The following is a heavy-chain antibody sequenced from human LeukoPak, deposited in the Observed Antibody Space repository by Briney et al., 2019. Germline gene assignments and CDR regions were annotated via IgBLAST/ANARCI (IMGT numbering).Heavy chain of an antibody. CDR2: INPSGGST. J-gene: IGHJ6*02. Sequence: GASVKVSCKASGYTFTSYYMHWLRQAPGQGLEWMGIINPSGGSTSYAQKFQGGVTMTRDTSTSTVYMELSGLRSEDTAVYYCARGSDWNSHYYYYGMDVWGQGTTVTVSS. V-gene: IGHV1-46*01. CDR3: ARGSDWNSHYYYYGMDV. CDR1: GYTFTSYY. D-gene: IGHD1-7*01.